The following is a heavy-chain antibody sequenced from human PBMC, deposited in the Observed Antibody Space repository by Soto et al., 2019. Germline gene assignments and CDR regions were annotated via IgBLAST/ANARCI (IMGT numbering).Heavy chain of an antibody. Sequence: PGGSLRLSCAASGFTFSNYDMHWVRQATGKGLEWVSAINTAGDTFYPGSVKGRFTISRENAKNSLYLQMNSLRAGDTAVYYCARVPQGQLWTFDYWGQGTLVTVSS. CDR1: GFTFSNYD. V-gene: IGHV3-13*01. CDR3: ARVPQGQLWTFDY. D-gene: IGHD6-13*01. CDR2: INTAGDT. J-gene: IGHJ4*02.